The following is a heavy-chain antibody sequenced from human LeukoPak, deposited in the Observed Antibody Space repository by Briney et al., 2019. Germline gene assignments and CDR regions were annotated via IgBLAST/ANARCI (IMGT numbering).Heavy chain of an antibody. D-gene: IGHD6-19*01. CDR1: GFTFSDYY. CDR2: ISNSGTTR. CDR3: ARDQTGITVAATGWFDP. Sequence: PGGSLRLSCAASGFTFSDYYMSWIRQAPGRGLEWVSYISNSGTTRYYADSVKGRVTISRDNAKNSLYLQMNSLRAEDTAVYYCARDQTGITVAATGWFDPWGQGTLVTVSS. J-gene: IGHJ5*02. V-gene: IGHV3-11*04.